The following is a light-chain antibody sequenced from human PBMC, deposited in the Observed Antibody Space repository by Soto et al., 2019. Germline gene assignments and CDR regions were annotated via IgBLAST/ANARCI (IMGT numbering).Light chain of an antibody. CDR3: QSYDSRTGGL. J-gene: IGLJ2*01. CDR2: EDN. V-gene: IGLV6-57*01. CDR1: SCSIARNY. Sequence: NFMLTQPHSVSESPGKTVTISCTRSSCSIARNYVQWYQQRPGSSPTTVLYEDNQRPSGVPDRFSGSIDSSSNSSSPTISGLTTDDDADYYCQSYDSRTGGLFGGGTQLTVL.